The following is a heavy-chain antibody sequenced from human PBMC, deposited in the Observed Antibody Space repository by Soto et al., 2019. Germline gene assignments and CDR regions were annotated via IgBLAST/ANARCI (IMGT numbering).Heavy chain of an antibody. CDR2: VCTGGAT. CDR3: VRDKRTISGIFPGY. J-gene: IGHJ4*02. D-gene: IGHD1-1*01. CDR1: GFDVATNC. V-gene: IGHV3-53*01. Sequence: GGSLRLSCVGSGFDVATNCMRWVRQAPGKGLECVSIVCTGGATHYADSVKGRFTISRDSSKNTVHLQMNNVRAEDTAVYYCVRDKRTISGIFPGYWGQGTQVTASS.